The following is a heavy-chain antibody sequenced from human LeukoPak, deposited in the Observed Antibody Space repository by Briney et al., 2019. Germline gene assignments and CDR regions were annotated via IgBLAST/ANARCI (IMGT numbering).Heavy chain of an antibody. CDR2: IYHSGST. Sequence: PSETLSLTCTVSGGSISSSSYYWGWIRQPPGKGLEWIGSIYHSGSTYYNPSLKSRVTISVDTSKNQFSLKLSSVTAADTAVYYCARGYYYDSSGYWYDAFDIWGQGTMVTVSS. D-gene: IGHD3-22*01. CDR3: ARGYYYDSSGYWYDAFDI. CDR1: GGSISSSSYY. J-gene: IGHJ3*02. V-gene: IGHV4-39*07.